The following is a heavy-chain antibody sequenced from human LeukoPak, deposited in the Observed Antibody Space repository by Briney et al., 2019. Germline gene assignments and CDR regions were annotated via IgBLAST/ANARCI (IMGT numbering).Heavy chain of an antibody. Sequence: GGSLRLSCAASGFTFSDYYMSWIRQAPGKGLEWVSYISSSGSTIYYADSVKGRFTISRDNAKDSLYLQMNSLRAEDTAVYYCAFFSDYYYGMDVWGQGTTVTVSS. CDR3: AFFSDYYYGMDV. J-gene: IGHJ6*02. D-gene: IGHD3-10*01. V-gene: IGHV3-11*01. CDR2: ISSSGSTI. CDR1: GFTFSDYY.